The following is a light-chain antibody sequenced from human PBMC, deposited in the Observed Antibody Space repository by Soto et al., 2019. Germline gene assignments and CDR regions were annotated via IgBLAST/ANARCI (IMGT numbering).Light chain of an antibody. CDR3: QQYNNWPLT. V-gene: IGKV3-11*01. Sequence: EIVFTHSPATLALPPGERATLSCRASQTVSSSLAWYQQKPGQAPRLLIYEASNRATGIPDRFSGSGSGTDFTLTISSLQSEDFAVYYCQQYNNWPLTFGGGTKVDIK. J-gene: IGKJ4*01. CDR2: EAS. CDR1: QTVSSS.